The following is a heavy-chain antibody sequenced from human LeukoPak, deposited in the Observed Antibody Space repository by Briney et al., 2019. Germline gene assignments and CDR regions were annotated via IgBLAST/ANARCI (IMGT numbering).Heavy chain of an antibody. CDR1: GYTFTSYG. CDR3: ARDGAVYGWGSGWFDP. V-gene: IGHV1-18*01. CDR2: ISADNGNT. Sequence: PGASVKFSCKASGYTFTSYGISWVRQAPGQGLEWVGWISADNGNTNYAQKLQGRVTMTTDTSKSTAYMELRSLRSDDTAVYYCARDGAVYGWGSGWFDPWGEGPLVTVS. J-gene: IGHJ5*02. D-gene: IGHD3-10*01.